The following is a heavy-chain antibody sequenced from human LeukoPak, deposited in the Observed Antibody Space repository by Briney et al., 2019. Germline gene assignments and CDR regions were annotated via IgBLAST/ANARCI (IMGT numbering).Heavy chain of an antibody. CDR3: ARGYSWIQLWKWWFDP. CDR2: IYYSGST. CDR1: GGSVSSGSYY. J-gene: IGHJ5*02. Sequence: SETLSLTCTVSGGSVSSGSYYWSWIRQPPGKGLEWIGYIYYSGSTNYNPSLKSRVTISVDTSRNQFSLKLSSVTAADTAVYYCARGYSWIQLWKWWFDPWGQGTLVTVSS. V-gene: IGHV4-61*01. D-gene: IGHD5-18*01.